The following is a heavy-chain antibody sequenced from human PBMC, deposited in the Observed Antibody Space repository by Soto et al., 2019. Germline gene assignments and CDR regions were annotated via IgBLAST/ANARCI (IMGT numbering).Heavy chain of an antibody. CDR1: RCTFSSYA. CDR2: IIPIYGTA. D-gene: IGHD3-16*02. J-gene: IGHJ4*02. V-gene: IGHV1-69*01. Sequence: QVQLVQSGAEVKKPGSSVKVSCTASRCTFSSYAINWVRQAPGQGLEWMGVIIPIYGTATYAQNFQGRVTITADEYRSTGYMDLTSLRSEDTAGYYCARGLLHYDYGGGIYRQGSFDYWGQGTLVTVSS. CDR3: ARGLLHYDYGGGIYRQGSFDY.